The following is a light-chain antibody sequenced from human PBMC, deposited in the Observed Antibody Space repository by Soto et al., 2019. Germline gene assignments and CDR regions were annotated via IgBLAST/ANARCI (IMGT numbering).Light chain of an antibody. CDR1: SSKW. Sequence: DIQMTQSPSTLAASVGDTVTMTCRSSSKWLAWYQKKPGKAPKLLIYDVSNLESGVPSRFSGSGSGTEFTLTISSLQPDDFATYYCQQYNSYSLTFGGGTKVEIK. CDR3: QQYNSYSLT. CDR2: DVS. V-gene: IGKV1-5*01. J-gene: IGKJ4*01.